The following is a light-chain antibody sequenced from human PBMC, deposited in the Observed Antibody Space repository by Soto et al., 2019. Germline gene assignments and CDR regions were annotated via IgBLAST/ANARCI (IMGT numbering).Light chain of an antibody. Sequence: EIVLTQSPGTLSLSPGERTTLSCRASQSISSSYLAWYQQKPGQAPRLLVYGASSRATGIPDRFSRSGSGTDFTLTISRLEPEDFALYYCQQYSSTFWTLGQGTKVDIK. J-gene: IGKJ1*01. CDR1: QSISSSY. CDR2: GAS. CDR3: QQYSSTFWT. V-gene: IGKV3-20*01.